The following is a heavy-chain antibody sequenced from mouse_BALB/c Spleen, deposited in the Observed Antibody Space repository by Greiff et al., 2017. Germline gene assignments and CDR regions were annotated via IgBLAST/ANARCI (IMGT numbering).Heavy chain of an antibody. V-gene: IGHV8-12*01. Sequence: QVQLKESGPGILQPSQTLSLTCSFSGFSLSTSGMGVSWIRQPSGKGLEWLAHIYWDDDKRYNPSLKSRLTISKDTSSNQVFLKITSVDTADTATYYCARTSPYGNFAYWGQGTLVTVSA. CDR1: GFSLSTSGMG. D-gene: IGHD2-1*01. CDR3: ARTSPYGNFAY. CDR2: IYWDDDK. J-gene: IGHJ3*01.